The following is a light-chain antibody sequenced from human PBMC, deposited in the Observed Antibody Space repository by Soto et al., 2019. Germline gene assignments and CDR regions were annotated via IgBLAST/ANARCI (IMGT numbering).Light chain of an antibody. V-gene: IGKV1-8*01. CDR3: QHYYNYPLT. J-gene: IGKJ4*01. Sequence: AIRMTQSPSSFSASTGDNVTITCRASQGIGNSLAWYQQKPGKAPNLLIYDASTLQSGVPARFSGSGSGSDFTLTITSLQSEDFATYYCQHYYNYPLTFGAGTKVEIK. CDR1: QGIGNS. CDR2: DAS.